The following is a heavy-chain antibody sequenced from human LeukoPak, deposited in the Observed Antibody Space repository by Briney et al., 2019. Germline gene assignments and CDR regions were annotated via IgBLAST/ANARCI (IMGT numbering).Heavy chain of an antibody. Sequence: SETLSLTCAVYGGSFSGYYWSWIRQPPGKGLEWIGEINHSGSTNYNPSLKSRVTISVDTSKNQFSLKPSSVTAADTAVYYCARVRVLIVRWLVREAGYFDYWGQGTLVTVSS. D-gene: IGHD6-19*01. CDR3: ARVRVLIVRWLVREAGYFDY. CDR2: INHSGST. CDR1: GGSFSGYY. J-gene: IGHJ4*02. V-gene: IGHV4-34*01.